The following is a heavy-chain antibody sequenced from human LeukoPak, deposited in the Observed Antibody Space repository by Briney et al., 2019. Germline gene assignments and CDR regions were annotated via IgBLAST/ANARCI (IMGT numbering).Heavy chain of an antibody. J-gene: IGHJ4*02. Sequence: SETLSLTYTVSGGSISTYYWSWIRQPAGKGLEWIGRIYSSGSTNYNPSLKSRVTMSLDTSKNQFSLKLSSVTAADTAVYYCARFYGAGSSDYWGQGTMVTLSS. V-gene: IGHV4-4*07. CDR2: IYSSGST. CDR1: GGSISTYY. CDR3: ARFYGAGSSDY. D-gene: IGHD3-10*01.